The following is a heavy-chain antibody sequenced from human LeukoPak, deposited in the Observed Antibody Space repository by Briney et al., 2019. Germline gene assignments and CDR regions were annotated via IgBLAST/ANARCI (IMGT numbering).Heavy chain of an antibody. CDR2: INPLSGST. CDR3: GRSVAFREIPRDF. Sequence: ASVKVSCKTSGYTFTSFFIHWLRQAPGQGLEWMGIINPLSGSTTYARNLQGRVTMTSDTSTSTVYVELSSLRSEDTAVYYCGRSVAFREIPRDFWGQGTLVTVSS. CDR1: GYTFTSFF. D-gene: IGHD2-21*01. V-gene: IGHV1-46*04. J-gene: IGHJ4*02.